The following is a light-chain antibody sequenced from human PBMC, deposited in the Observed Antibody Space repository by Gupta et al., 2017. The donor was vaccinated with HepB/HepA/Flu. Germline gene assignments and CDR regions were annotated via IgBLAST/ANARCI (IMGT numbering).Light chain of an antibody. Sequence: EIVMTQSPATLSVSPGERATLSCRTSQSVSSNVAWYEQKPGQPPRLLIYGASTRDTDIPDRFSGSGYGTEFTLTISSRQSEDFAVYYCQQYKNRPPWTFGQGTKVEIK. CDR1: QSVSSN. CDR3: QQYKNRPPWT. CDR2: GAS. J-gene: IGKJ1*01. V-gene: IGKV3-15*01.